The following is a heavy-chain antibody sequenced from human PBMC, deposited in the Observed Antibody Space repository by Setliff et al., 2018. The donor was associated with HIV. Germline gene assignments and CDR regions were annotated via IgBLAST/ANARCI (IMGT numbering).Heavy chain of an antibody. CDR2: IGGSTGST. D-gene: IGHD3-10*01. CDR1: GFTFSSYP. V-gene: IGHV3-23*01. J-gene: IGHJ4*02. Sequence: GGSLRLSCAASGFTFSSYPMSWVRQSPGKGLEWASAIGGSTGSTYYADSVKGRFTISRDNAKNSLYLQMNSLRAEDTAVYYCASVLRYYGSGSYPLGYWGQGTLVTVSS. CDR3: ASVLRYYGSGSYPLGY.